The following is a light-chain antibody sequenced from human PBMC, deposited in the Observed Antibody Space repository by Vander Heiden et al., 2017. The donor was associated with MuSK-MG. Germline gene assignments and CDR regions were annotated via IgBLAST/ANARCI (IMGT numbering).Light chain of an antibody. CDR1: QSISSY. V-gene: IGKV1-39*01. CDR2: AAS. J-gene: IGKJ1*01. Sequence: DIQMTQSPSSLSASVGDRVTITCRASQSISSYLNWYQQKPGKAPKLLIYAASSLQSGVPSRFSGSGSGTDFTLTISSLHPEDFATYYCQQSYSTPWTFGQGTKVEIK. CDR3: QQSYSTPWT.